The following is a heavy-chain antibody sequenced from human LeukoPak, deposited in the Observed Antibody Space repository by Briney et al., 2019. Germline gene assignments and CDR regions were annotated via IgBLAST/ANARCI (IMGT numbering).Heavy chain of an antibody. Sequence: GGSLRLSCAASGFTFSSYSMNWVRQAPGKGLEWVSSISSSSSYIYYADSVKGRFTISRDNAKNSLYLQVNSLRAEDTAVYYCASQIFGELRGFRDYWGQGTLVTVSS. CDR1: GFTFSSYS. CDR2: ISSSSSYI. CDR3: ASQIFGELRGFRDY. V-gene: IGHV3-21*01. D-gene: IGHD1-26*01. J-gene: IGHJ4*02.